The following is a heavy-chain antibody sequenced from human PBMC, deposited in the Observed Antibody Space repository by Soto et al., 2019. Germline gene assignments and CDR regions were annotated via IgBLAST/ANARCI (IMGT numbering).Heavy chain of an antibody. J-gene: IGHJ4*02. CDR3: AREWELLLHDY. Sequence: GGSLRLSCAASGFTFSSYWMSWLRQAPGKGLEWVANIKQDGSEKYYVDSVKGRFTISRDNAKDSLYLQMNSLRAEDTAVYYCAREWELLLHDYWGQGXLVTVSS. D-gene: IGHD1-26*01. V-gene: IGHV3-7*01. CDR1: GFTFSSYW. CDR2: IKQDGSEK.